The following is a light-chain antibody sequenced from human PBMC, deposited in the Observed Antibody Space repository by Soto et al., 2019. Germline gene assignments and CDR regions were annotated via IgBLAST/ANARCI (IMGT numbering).Light chain of an antibody. V-gene: IGKV1-39*01. CDR3: QQSYTFLT. Sequence: DIQMTQSPSSLSASVGDRVTITCRASQTINTYLNWYQQKPGKAPRLLIYGASTLQSGVPSRFSGSGSGKDFTITITSLQPEDFATYFCQQSYTFLTFGPGTKVDMK. CDR1: QTINTY. CDR2: GAS. J-gene: IGKJ3*01.